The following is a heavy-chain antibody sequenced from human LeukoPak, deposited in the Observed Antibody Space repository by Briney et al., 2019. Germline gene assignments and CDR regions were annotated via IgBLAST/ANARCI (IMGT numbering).Heavy chain of an antibody. Sequence: PGGSLRLSCAASGFTFNSYSMNWVRQAPGKGLEWVSSISGSNSYIYYADSMKGRFTISRDNSKNTLYLHINSLRPEDTALYYCVKDNPLDYWGQGTLVIVSS. V-gene: IGHV3-21*01. D-gene: IGHD1-14*01. CDR1: GFTFNSYS. J-gene: IGHJ4*02. CDR3: VKDNPLDY. CDR2: ISGSNSYI.